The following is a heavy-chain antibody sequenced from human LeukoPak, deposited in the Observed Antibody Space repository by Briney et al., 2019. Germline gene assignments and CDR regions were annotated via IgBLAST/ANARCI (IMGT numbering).Heavy chain of an antibody. Sequence: GSSVKVSCKAFGGSFSSEAVSWVRQAPGQGLEWMGGIIPIFGTPNYTQKFQGRVTITTDESTSIAYMEVSSLRSEDTAVYYCGKKAGDCGGGSCYSIDYWGQGTLVTVSS. V-gene: IGHV1-69*05. CDR1: GGSFSSEA. D-gene: IGHD2-15*01. J-gene: IGHJ4*02. CDR3: GKKAGDCGGGSCYSIDY. CDR2: IIPIFGTP.